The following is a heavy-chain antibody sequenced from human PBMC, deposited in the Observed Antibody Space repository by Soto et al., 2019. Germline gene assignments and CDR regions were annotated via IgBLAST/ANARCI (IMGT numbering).Heavy chain of an antibody. CDR1: GHTFITYG. D-gene: IGHD1-26*01. Sequence: QVQLVQSGAEVRKPGASLKVSCKASGHTFITYGVSWVRQAPGQGLEWMGWINNRNGNTNYAQKFQGRVTMTTDTSTTTVYMELRSLRSDDTAVYYCAREGNQWDHRDFDSWGQGTLVTVSS. V-gene: IGHV1-18*01. CDR2: INNRNGNT. CDR3: AREGNQWDHRDFDS. J-gene: IGHJ4*02.